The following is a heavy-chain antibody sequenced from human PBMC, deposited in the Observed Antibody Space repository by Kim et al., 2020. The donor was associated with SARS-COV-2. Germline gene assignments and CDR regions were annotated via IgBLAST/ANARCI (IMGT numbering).Heavy chain of an antibody. D-gene: IGHD2-2*01. V-gene: IGHV1-69*13. J-gene: IGHJ6*02. CDR1: GGTFSSYA. Sequence: SVKVSCKASGGTFSSYAISWVRQAPGQGLEWMGGIIPIFGTANYAQKFQGRVTITADESTSTAYMELSSLRSEDTAVYYCARATGYCSSTSCYVPESHYYYGMDVWGQGTTVTVSS. CDR2: IIPIFGTA. CDR3: ARATGYCSSTSCYVPESHYYYGMDV.